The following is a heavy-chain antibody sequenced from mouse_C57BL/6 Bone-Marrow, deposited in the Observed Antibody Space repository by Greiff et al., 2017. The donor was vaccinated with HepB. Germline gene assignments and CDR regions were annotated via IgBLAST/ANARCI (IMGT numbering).Heavy chain of an antibody. Sequence: VQLQQPGAELVKPGASVKMSCKASGYTFTSYWITWVKQRPGQGLEWIGDIYPGSGSTNYNEKFKSKATLTVETSSSTAYMQLSSLTSEDSAVYYCARSVVADDYWGQGTTLTVSS. V-gene: IGHV1-55*01. J-gene: IGHJ2*01. D-gene: IGHD1-1*01. CDR1: GYTFTSYW. CDR2: IYPGSGST. CDR3: ARSVVADDY.